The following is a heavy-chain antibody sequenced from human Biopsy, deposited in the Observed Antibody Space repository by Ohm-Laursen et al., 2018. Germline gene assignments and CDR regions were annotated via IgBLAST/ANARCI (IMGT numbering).Heavy chain of an antibody. J-gene: IGHJ4*02. V-gene: IGHV4-4*07. CDR1: GGSIDFKY. CDR2: ITPTGVT. D-gene: IGHD3-22*01. Sequence: PSDTLSLTCSVSGGSIDFKYWTWIRQSADKGLEWIGRITPTGVTHYNPSLESRVTMSLDTSKKLFSLKLSSVTAADTAMYYCARELMEYYDSSGYFDHWGQGSLVTVSS. CDR3: ARELMEYYDSSGYFDH.